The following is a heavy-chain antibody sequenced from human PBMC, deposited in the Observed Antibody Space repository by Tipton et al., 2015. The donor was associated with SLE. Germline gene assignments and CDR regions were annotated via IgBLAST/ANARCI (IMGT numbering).Heavy chain of an antibody. CDR2: INHSGST. V-gene: IGHV4-38-2*01. Sequence: LRLSCAVSGYSISSGYYWGWIRQPPGKGLEWIGEINHSGSTNYNPSLKSRLTISVDKSKNHFALKLSSVTAADTAVYYCARMGIAVAGIDYWGQGTLVTVSS. CDR3: ARMGIAVAGIDY. J-gene: IGHJ4*02. D-gene: IGHD6-19*01. CDR1: GYSISSGYY.